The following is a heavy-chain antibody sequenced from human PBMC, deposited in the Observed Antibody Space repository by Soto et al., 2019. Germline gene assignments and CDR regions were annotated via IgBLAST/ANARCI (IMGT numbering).Heavy chain of an antibody. J-gene: IGHJ5*02. V-gene: IGHV4-39*01. D-gene: IGHD3-3*01. CDR3: ARQSLLGFLEWLLLPGWFDP. CDR1: GGSISSSSYY. Sequence: SETLSLTCTVSGGSISSSSYYWGWIRQPPGKGLEWIGSIYYSGSTYYNPSLKSRVTISVDTSKNQFSLKLSSVTAADTAVYYCARQSLLGFLEWLLLPGWFDPWGQGTLVTVSS. CDR2: IYYSGST.